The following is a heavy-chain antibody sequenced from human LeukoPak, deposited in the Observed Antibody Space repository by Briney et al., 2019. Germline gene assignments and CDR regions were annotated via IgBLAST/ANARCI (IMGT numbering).Heavy chain of an antibody. Sequence: PSETLSLTCTVSGGSLSSYYWSWIRQPPGKGLEWIGYIYYSGSTNYNPSLKSRVTISVDTSKNQFSLKLSSVTAADTAVYYCARSRVYYDFWSGWFDPWGQGTLVTVSS. CDR1: GGSLSSYY. CDR3: ARSRVYYDFWSGWFDP. D-gene: IGHD3-3*01. CDR2: IYYSGST. V-gene: IGHV4-59*08. J-gene: IGHJ5*02.